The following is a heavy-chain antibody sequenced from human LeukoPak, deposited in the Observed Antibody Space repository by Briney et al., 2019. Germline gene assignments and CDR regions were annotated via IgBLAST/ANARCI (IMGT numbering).Heavy chain of an antibody. Sequence: SQTLSLTCTISGGSISGGNYWTWIRQRPGRGLEWIGYIYHNGYTYYNPSLKSRVSISVDTSNNQFSLNVSSVTAADTAVYYCVRENNPGFDHWGQGTLVTVSS. CDR1: GGSISGGNY. D-gene: IGHD1-14*01. CDR3: VRENNPGFDH. CDR2: IYHNGYT. J-gene: IGHJ4*02. V-gene: IGHV4-31*03.